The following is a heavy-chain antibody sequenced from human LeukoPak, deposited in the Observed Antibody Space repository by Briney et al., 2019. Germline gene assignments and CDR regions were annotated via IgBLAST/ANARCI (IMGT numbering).Heavy chain of an antibody. Sequence: ASVKVSCKVSGYTLTELSMHWVRQAPGKGLEWMGGFDPEDGGTIYAQKFQGRVTMTEDTSTDTAYMELSSLRSEDTAVYYCATSESGYSGSCLDYWGQGTLVTVSS. CDR1: GYTLTELS. CDR3: ATSESGYSGSCLDY. CDR2: FDPEDGGT. D-gene: IGHD1-26*01. V-gene: IGHV1-24*01. J-gene: IGHJ4*02.